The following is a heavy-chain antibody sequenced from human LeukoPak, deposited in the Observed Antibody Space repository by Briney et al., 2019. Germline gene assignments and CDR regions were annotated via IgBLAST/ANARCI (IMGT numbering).Heavy chain of an antibody. V-gene: IGHV4-61*02. CDR1: GGSISSGSYY. D-gene: IGHD6-19*01. Sequence: SETLSLTCTVSGGSISSGSYYWSWFRQPAGKGLEWIGRIYTSGSTNYNPSLKSRVTISVDTSKNQFSLKLSSVTAADTAVYYCARGSVRGQWPFFDPWGQGTLVTVSS. CDR2: IYTSGST. J-gene: IGHJ5*02. CDR3: ARGSVRGQWPFFDP.